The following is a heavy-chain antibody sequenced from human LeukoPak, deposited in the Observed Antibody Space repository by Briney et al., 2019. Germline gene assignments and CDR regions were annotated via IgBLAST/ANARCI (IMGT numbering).Heavy chain of an antibody. V-gene: IGHV3-30*18. J-gene: IGHJ3*01. CDR2: LSYDGINK. D-gene: IGHD1-26*01. CDR3: AKENSPFSYGSSGDFDV. Sequence: GGSLRLSCASSGFAFRNYGMHWVRQAPGKGLEWVAFLSYDGINKYYADSVKGRFTISRDNSKNTLYLQVNSLRAEDTAVYYCAKENSPFSYGSSGDFDVWGQGTVVIVSS. CDR1: GFAFRNYG.